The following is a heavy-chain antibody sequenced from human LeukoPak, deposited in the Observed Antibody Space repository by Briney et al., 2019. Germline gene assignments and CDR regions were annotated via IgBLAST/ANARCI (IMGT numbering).Heavy chain of an antibody. Sequence: GGSLRLSCAASGFTVSSNYMSWVRQAPGKGLEWVSVIYSGGSTYYADSVKGRFTISRDNSKNTLYLQMNSLRAEDTAVYYCARDLENFQMGYNRVFYMDVWGKGTTVTISS. CDR2: IYSGGST. D-gene: IGHD5-24*01. CDR1: GFTVSSNY. V-gene: IGHV3-53*01. CDR3: ARDLENFQMGYNRVFYMDV. J-gene: IGHJ6*03.